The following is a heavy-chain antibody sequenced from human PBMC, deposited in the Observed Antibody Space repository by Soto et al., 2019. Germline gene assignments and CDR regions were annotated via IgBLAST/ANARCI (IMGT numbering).Heavy chain of an antibody. CDR1: GFMFSIYA. D-gene: IGHD6-13*01. Sequence: PGGSLRLSCAASGFMFSIYAMSWVRQAPGKGLEWVSAISGSGGNTYYADSVKGRFTISRDNSKNTLYLQMNSLRAEDTAVYYCAKRYSSSWYEFDYWGQGTLVTVSS. CDR2: ISGSGGNT. J-gene: IGHJ4*02. CDR3: AKRYSSSWYEFDY. V-gene: IGHV3-23*01.